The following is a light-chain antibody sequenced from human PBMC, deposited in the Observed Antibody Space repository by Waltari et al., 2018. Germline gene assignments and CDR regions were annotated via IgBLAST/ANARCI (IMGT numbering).Light chain of an antibody. Sequence: QSVLTQPPSVSAAPGQKVTISCSGNTSNIGNNYVSWYQQLPGAAPKVFIYETEKRPSWIPDRFSGFKSGTSASLGITGLQTGDEAAYYCGTWDNNLSALVFGGGTKLTVL. CDR3: GTWDNNLSALV. CDR2: ETE. J-gene: IGLJ2*01. V-gene: IGLV1-51*02. CDR1: TSNIGNNY.